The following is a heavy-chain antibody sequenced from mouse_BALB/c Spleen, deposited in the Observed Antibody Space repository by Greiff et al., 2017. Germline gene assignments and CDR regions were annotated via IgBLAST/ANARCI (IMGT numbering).Heavy chain of an antibody. CDR3: ARPLIPYAMDY. CDR2: ISSGGST. V-gene: IGHV5-6-5*01. D-gene: IGHD1-1*01. CDR1: GFTFSSYA. J-gene: IGHJ4*01. Sequence: EVKLVESGGGLVKPGGSLKLSCAASGFTFSSYAMSWVRQTPEKRLEWVASISSGGSTYYPDSVKGRFTISRDNARNILYLQMSSLRSEDTAMYYCARPLIPYAMDYWGQGTSVTVSS.